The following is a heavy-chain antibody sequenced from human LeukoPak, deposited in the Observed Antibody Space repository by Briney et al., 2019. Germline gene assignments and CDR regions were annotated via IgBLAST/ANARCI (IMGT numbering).Heavy chain of an antibody. J-gene: IGHJ6*02. CDR3: ARALLSLGPLDV. V-gene: IGHV4-34*01. Sequence: SETLSLTCAVYGGSFSGYYWSWIRQSPGKGLEWIGEINHSGSTNYNPSLKSRVTMSVDTSKNQFSLNLISVTAADTAVYYCARALLSLGPLDVWGQGTTVTVSS. D-gene: IGHD1-26*01. CDR2: INHSGST. CDR1: GGSFSGYY.